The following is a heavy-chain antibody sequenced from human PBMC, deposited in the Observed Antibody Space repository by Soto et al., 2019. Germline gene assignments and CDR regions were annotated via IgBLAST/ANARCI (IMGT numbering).Heavy chain of an antibody. CDR3: TRGADAFDY. J-gene: IGHJ4*02. Sequence: EVQLVESGGDLVQPGGSLRLSCAASGFTVSSYDFHWVRQAPGKGLEWVSGIGTAGDTYYAGSVKGRFIMSRENAKNSLYLQMNSLRAGDTAVYYCTRGADAFDYWGQGTLVTVSS. D-gene: IGHD3-16*01. CDR2: IGTAGDT. CDR1: GFTVSSYD. V-gene: IGHV3-13*01.